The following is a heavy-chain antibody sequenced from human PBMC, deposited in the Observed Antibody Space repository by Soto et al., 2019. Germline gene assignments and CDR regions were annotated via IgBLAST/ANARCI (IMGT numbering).Heavy chain of an antibody. V-gene: IGHV4-59*01. J-gene: IGHJ5*01. D-gene: IGHD4-17*01. CDR3: ASMIGDSVLSFDS. Sequence: QVQLQESGPGLVKPSETLSLTCTVSGGSISSYYWSWIRQPPGKGLEWIGFIFYSGSTSYNPSLKSRVNISIDTAEYQFSLKLNSVTAADTAVYYCASMIGDSVLSFDSGGQGTLVAVSS. CDR2: IFYSGST. CDR1: GGSISSYY.